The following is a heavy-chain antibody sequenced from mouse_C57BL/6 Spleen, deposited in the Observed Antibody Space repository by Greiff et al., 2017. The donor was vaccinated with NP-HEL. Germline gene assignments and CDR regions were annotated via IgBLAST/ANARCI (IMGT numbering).Heavy chain of an antibody. CDR2: INPSNGGT. V-gene: IGHV1-53*01. CDR1: GYTFTSYW. D-gene: IGHD2-3*01. Sequence: QVQLQQPRTELVKPGASVKLSCKASGYTFTSYWMHWVKQRPGQGLEWIGNINPSNGGTNYNEKFKSKATLTVDKSSSTAYMQLSSLTSEDSAVYYCARVGGYYPYAMDYWGQGTSVTVSS. CDR3: ARVGGYYPYAMDY. J-gene: IGHJ4*01.